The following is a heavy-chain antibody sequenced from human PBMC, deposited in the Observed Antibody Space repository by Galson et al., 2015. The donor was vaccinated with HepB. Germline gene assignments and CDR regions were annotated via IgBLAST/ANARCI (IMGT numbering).Heavy chain of an antibody. CDR1: GFTLSLYS. CDR3: ARAARYFDRILSREYIDS. D-gene: IGHD3-9*01. J-gene: IGHJ4*02. Sequence: SLRLSCAASGFTLSLYSMNWVRQAPGKGLEWVSSISSSSTYIYQADSVRGRFTISRDDAKNSLYLQVNSLRPEDTAVYYCARAARYFDRILSREYIDSWGQGTLVTVSS. CDR2: ISSSSTYI. V-gene: IGHV3-21*01.